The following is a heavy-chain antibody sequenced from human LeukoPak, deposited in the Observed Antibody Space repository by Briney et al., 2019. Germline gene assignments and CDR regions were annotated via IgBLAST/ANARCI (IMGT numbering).Heavy chain of an antibody. CDR3: ARGPYSYDSSGAFDI. D-gene: IGHD3-22*01. CDR1: GGSINSSFY. CDR2: ISSSGST. V-gene: IGHV4-38-2*02. Sequence: SETLSLTCTVSGGSINSSFYWDWIRQPPGKGLEWIGRISSSGSTNYNPSLKSLDTISVDTSKNQFSLKLSSVTAADTAVYFCARGPYSYDSSGAFDIWGQGTMVTVPS. J-gene: IGHJ3*02.